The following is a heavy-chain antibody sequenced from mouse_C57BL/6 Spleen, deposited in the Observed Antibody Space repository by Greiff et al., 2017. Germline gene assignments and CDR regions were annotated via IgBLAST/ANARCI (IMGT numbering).Heavy chain of an antibody. J-gene: IGHJ2*01. D-gene: IGHD1-1*01. CDR2: IYPGDGDT. Sequence: QVQLQQSGPELVKPGASVKISCKASGYAFSSSWMNWVKQRPGKGLEWIGRIYPGDGDTNYNGKFKGKATLTADKSSSTAYMQLSSLTSEDAAVYYCARSGVVAHFDYWGQGTTLTVSS. V-gene: IGHV1-82*01. CDR1: GYAFSSSW. CDR3: ARSGVVAHFDY.